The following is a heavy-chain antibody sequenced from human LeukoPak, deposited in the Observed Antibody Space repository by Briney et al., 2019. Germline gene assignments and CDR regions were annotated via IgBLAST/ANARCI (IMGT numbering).Heavy chain of an antibody. CDR3: ARTRVRPYFDY. Sequence: PSETLSLTCTVSGGSISSGGYSWSWIRQHPGKGLEWIGYIYYSGSTYYNPSLKSRVTISVDTSKNQFSLKLSSVTAADTAVYYCARTRVRPYFDYWGQGTLVTVSS. CDR1: GGSISSGGYS. V-gene: IGHV4-31*03. D-gene: IGHD1-1*01. CDR2: IYYSGST. J-gene: IGHJ4*02.